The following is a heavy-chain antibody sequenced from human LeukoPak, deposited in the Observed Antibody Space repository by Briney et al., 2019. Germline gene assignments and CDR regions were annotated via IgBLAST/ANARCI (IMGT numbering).Heavy chain of an antibody. CDR2: MNPNSGNT. D-gene: IGHD2-2*01. J-gene: IGHJ5*02. CDR3: ARVREYQLSELFDP. Sequence: ASVKVSCKASGYTFTSYDINWVRQATGQGLEWMGWMNPNSGNTGYAQKFQGRVTMTRNTSISTACMELSSLRSEDTAVYYCARVREYQLSELFDPWGQGTLVTVSS. V-gene: IGHV1-8*01. CDR1: GYTFTSYD.